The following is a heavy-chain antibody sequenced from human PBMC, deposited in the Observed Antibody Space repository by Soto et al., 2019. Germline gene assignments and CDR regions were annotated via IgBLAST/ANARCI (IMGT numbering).Heavy chain of an antibody. D-gene: IGHD7-27*01. J-gene: IGHJ6*02. V-gene: IGHV3-33*01. CDR3: ARARGRARDLGYYYYCMDV. CDR2: IWYDGSNK. Sequence: QVQLVESGGGVVQPGRSLRLCCAASGFTFSSYGMHWVRQAPGKGLEWVAVIWYDGSNKYYADSVKGRFTISRDNSKNTLYLQMNSLRAEDTAVYYCARARGRARDLGYYYYCMDVWGQGTTVTVSS. CDR1: GFTFSSYG.